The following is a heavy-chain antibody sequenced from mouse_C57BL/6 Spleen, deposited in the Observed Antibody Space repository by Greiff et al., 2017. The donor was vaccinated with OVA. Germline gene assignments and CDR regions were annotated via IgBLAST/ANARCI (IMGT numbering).Heavy chain of an antibody. CDR2: ISSGSSTI. CDR1: GFTFSDYG. V-gene: IGHV5-17*01. J-gene: IGHJ2*01. D-gene: IGHD1-1*01. CDR3: AREDYYGSYFDY. Sequence: EVKLVESGGGLVKPGGSLKLSCAASGFTFSDYGMHWVRQAPEKGLEWVAYISSGSSTIYYADTVKGRFTISRDNAKNTLCLQMTSLRSEDTAMYYCAREDYYGSYFDYWGQGTTLTVSS.